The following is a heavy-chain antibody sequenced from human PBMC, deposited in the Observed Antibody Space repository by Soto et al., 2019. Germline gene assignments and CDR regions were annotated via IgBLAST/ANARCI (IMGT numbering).Heavy chain of an antibody. CDR2: IYWDDDK. V-gene: IGHV2-5*02. CDR3: AHRAFCWIHGIGYPHPFEF. J-gene: IGHJ4*01. CDR1: GFSLTTTGVG. D-gene: IGHD2-15*01. Sequence: QITLKESGPTLVKPTQTLTLTCTFSGFSLTTTGVGVGWIRQPPGKALKWLAIIYWDDDKRYIPSPKSRLTISIDSSKRQVVLTSTRLCPYYTATSFGAHRAFCWIHGIGYPHPFEFWGHGSVVTVSS.